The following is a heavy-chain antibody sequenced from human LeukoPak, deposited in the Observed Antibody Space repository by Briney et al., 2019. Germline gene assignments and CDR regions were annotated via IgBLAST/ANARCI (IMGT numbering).Heavy chain of an antibody. V-gene: IGHV1-46*01. CDR3: ARDRHRRDCSSTSCSGEEIDY. CDR2: INPSGGST. Sequence: ASVKVSCKASGGTFSSYAISWVRQAPGQGLEWMGIINPSGGSTSYAQKFQGRVTMTRDTSTSTVYMELSSLRSEDTAVYYCARDRHRRDCSSTSCSGEEIDYWGQGTLVTVSS. J-gene: IGHJ4*02. D-gene: IGHD2-2*01. CDR1: GGTFSSYA.